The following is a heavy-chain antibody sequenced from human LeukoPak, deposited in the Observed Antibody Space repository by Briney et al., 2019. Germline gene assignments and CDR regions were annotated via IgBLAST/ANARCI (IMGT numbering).Heavy chain of an antibody. CDR3: ARDSYGYKGGWFDP. V-gene: IGHV4-30-2*01. D-gene: IGHD5-18*01. CDR2: IYHSGST. J-gene: IGHJ5*02. CDR1: GGSISSGGYS. Sequence: SETLSLTCAVSGGSISSGGYSWSWIRQPPGKGLEWIGYIYHSGSTYYNPSLKSRVTISVDRSKSQFSLKLSSETAADTAVYYCARDSYGYKGGWFDPWGQGTLVTASS.